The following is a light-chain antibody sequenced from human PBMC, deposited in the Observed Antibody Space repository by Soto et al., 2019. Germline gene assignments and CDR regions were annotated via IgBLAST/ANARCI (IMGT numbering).Light chain of an antibody. CDR1: SSDVGTYNL. J-gene: IGLJ1*01. CDR3: CSYAGYSSYV. Sequence: QSALTQPASVSGSPGQSITISCTGTSSDVGTYNLVSWYQQHPGKAPKLIIYEVTKPPSGGSNRFSGSRSGNTASLTISGLQADDEADYYCCSYAGYSSYVFGTGTKFTVL. CDR2: EVT. V-gene: IGLV2-23*02.